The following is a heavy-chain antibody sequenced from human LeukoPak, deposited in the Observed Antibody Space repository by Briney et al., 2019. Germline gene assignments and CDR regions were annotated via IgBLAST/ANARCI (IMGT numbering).Heavy chain of an antibody. CDR1: GGSISSGGYY. Sequence: PSQTLSLTCTVSGGSISSGGYYWSWIRQHPGQGLEWIGYIYYSGSTYYNPSLKSRVTISVDTSKNQFSLKLSSVTAADTAVYYCARVYCSSTSCYEFNWFDPWGQGTLVTVSS. V-gene: IGHV4-31*03. D-gene: IGHD2-2*01. CDR2: IYYSGST. J-gene: IGHJ5*02. CDR3: ARVYCSSTSCYEFNWFDP.